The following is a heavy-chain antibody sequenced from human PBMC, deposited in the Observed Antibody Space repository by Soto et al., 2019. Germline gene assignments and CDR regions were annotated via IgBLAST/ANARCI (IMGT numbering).Heavy chain of an antibody. D-gene: IGHD6-19*01. CDR1: GYSFTGYY. CDR2: IYPNSGDT. CDR3: ASLQTSGWYGVH. J-gene: IGHJ4*02. Sequence: ASVKVSCKASGYSFTGYYIHWLRQAPGQGLEWMGWIYPNSGDTKSAQKVQGRLTLTRDTSITTAYMELSSLRSDDTAIYYCASLQTSGWYGVHWGQGALVTVSS. V-gene: IGHV1-2*02.